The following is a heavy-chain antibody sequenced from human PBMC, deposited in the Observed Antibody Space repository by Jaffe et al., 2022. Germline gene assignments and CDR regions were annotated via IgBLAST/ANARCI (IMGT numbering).Heavy chain of an antibody. V-gene: IGHV4-59*01. CDR3: AREIVKDLSTERFGVANPHWYFDL. CDR2: IYYSGST. Sequence: QVQLQESGPGLVKPSETLSLTCTVSGGSISSYYWSWIRQPPGKGLEWIGYIYYSGSTNYNPSLKSRVTISVDTSKNQFSLKLSSVTAADTAVYYCAREIVKDLSTERFGVANPHWYFDLWGRGTLVTVSS. D-gene: IGHD3-3*01. CDR1: GGSISSYY. J-gene: IGHJ2*01.